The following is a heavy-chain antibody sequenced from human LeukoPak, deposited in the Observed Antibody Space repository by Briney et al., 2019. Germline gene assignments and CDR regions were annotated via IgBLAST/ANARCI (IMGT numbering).Heavy chain of an antibody. CDR2: IYYSGST. D-gene: IGHD3-16*02. J-gene: IGHJ6*03. V-gene: IGHV4-59*01. CDR3: ARDRSTAGYMDV. CDR1: GGSISSYY. Sequence: PSETLSLTCTVSGGSISSYYWNWIRQPPGKGLEWIGYIYYSGSTNYNPSLKSRVTISVDTSKNQFSLKLSSVTAADTAVYYCARDRSTAGYMDVWGQGTTVTVSS.